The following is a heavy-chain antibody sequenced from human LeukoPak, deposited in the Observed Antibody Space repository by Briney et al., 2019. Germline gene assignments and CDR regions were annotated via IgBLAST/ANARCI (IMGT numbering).Heavy chain of an antibody. CDR3: ARVTEAYYMDV. J-gene: IGHJ6*03. Sequence: ASVKVSCKASGYTFTRYYMHWVGQAPGQGLEWMGWINPNSGGTNYAQKFQGRVTMTSDTSISTAYMELSRLRSDDTAVYYCARVTEAYYMDVWGKGTTVTVSS. V-gene: IGHV1-2*02. CDR2: INPNSGGT. CDR1: GYTFTRYY. D-gene: IGHD1-14*01.